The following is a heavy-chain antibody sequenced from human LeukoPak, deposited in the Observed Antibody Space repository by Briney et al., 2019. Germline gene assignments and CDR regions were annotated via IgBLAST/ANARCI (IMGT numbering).Heavy chain of an antibody. V-gene: IGHV3-21*01. CDR2: ISSSSSYI. D-gene: IGHD1-26*01. CDR1: GFTFSSYS. J-gene: IGHJ3*02. Sequence: GGSLRLSCAASGFTFSSYSMNWVRQAPGKGLEWVSSISSSSSYIYYADSVKGRFTISRDNAKNSLYLQMNSLRAEDTAVYYCARVGVWVGATADDAFDIWGQGTMVTASS. CDR3: ARVGVWVGATADDAFDI.